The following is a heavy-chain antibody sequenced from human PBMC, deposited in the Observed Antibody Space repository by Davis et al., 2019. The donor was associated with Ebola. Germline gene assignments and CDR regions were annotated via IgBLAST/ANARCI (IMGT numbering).Heavy chain of an antibody. CDR1: GYTFTSYG. J-gene: IGHJ3*02. D-gene: IGHD2-2*02. CDR2: ISAYNGNT. Sequence: ASVKVSCKASGYTFTSYGISWVRQAPGQGLEWMGWISAYNGNTNYAQKFQGRVTITADESTSTAYMELSSLRSEDTAVYYCATSGGIVVVPAAIWRAFDIWGQGTMVTVSS. V-gene: IGHV1-18*01. CDR3: ATSGGIVVVPAAIWRAFDI.